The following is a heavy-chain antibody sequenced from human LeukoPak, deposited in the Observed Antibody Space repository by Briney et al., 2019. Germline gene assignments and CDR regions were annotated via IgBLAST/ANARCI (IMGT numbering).Heavy chain of an antibody. J-gene: IGHJ4*02. Sequence: ASVKVSCKASGYTFTSYYMHWVRRAPGQGLEWMGIINPSGGSTSYAQKFQGRVTMTRDTSTSTVYMELSSLRSEDTAVYYCARDSRYYDSSTYYFDYWGQGTLVTVSS. CDR3: ARDSRYYDSSTYYFDY. V-gene: IGHV1-46*01. D-gene: IGHD3-22*01. CDR1: GYTFTSYY. CDR2: INPSGGST.